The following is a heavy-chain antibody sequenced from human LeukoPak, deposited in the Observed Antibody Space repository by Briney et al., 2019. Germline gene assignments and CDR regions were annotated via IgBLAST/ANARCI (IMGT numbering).Heavy chain of an antibody. CDR1: GFTFDDYA. V-gene: IGHV3-9*01. J-gene: IGHJ6*03. CDR2: ISWNSGSI. CDR3: AKAYYCYYMDV. Sequence: GGSLRLSCAASGFTFDDYAMHWVRQAPGKGLEWVSGISWNSGSIGYADSVKGRFTISRDNAKNSLYLQINSLRAEDTALYYCAKAYYCYYMDVWGNGTTVMVSS.